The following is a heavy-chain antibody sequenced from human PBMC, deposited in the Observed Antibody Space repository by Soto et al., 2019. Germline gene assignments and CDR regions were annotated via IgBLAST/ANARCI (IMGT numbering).Heavy chain of an antibody. CDR2: INHSGST. CDR1: GGSFSGYY. Sequence: SETLSLTCAVYGGSFSGYYWSWIRQPPGKGLEWIGEINHSGSTNYNPSLKSRVTISVDTSQNQFSLKLSSVTAADTAVHYCGRVVLYGSSRYSRWYDPWGQGTLGTVS. D-gene: IGHD6-13*01. J-gene: IGHJ5*02. V-gene: IGHV4-34*01. CDR3: GRVVLYGSSRYSRWYDP.